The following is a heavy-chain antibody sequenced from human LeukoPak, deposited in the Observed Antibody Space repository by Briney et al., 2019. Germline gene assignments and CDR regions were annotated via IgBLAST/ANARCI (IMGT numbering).Heavy chain of an antibody. CDR3: ARHLAMTTVTTLFDY. J-gene: IGHJ4*02. CDR1: GYRFPETTYW. Sequence: GESLKISCSISGYRFPETTYWIGWVRQMPGKGLEWMGITYSEDSDTRYSPSFQGHVTISVDTSISTAYLQWSSLKASDTAMYYCARHLAMTTVTTLFDYWGQGTLVTVSS. CDR2: TYSEDSDT. D-gene: IGHD4-17*01. V-gene: IGHV5-51*01.